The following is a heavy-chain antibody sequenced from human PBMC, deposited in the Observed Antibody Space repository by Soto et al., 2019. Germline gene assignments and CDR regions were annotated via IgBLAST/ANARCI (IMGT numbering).Heavy chain of an antibody. CDR2: IHPSGGGT. V-gene: IGHV1-46*02. CDR1: GYTFNTYY. Sequence: ASVKVSCKSSGYTFNTYYLHWLRQAPGQALEWMGVIHPSGGGTTYAQKFLGRVTVTRDTSTTTVFMELSSLRSDDTAVYYCASVGHIAVVTASFDAWGQGPLVNVSS. D-gene: IGHD2-21*02. J-gene: IGHJ5*02. CDR3: ASVGHIAVVTASFDA.